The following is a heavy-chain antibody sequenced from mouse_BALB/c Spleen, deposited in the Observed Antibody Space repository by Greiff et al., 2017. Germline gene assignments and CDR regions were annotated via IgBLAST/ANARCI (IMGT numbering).Heavy chain of an antibody. CDR1: GYNFTSYW. D-gene: IGHD1-1*01. CDR3: ARSGNYYGSSYLFAY. CDR2: IYPGSGST. Sequence: VQRVESGAELVKPGTSVKLSCKASGYNFTSYWINWVKLRPGQGLEWIGDIYPGSGSTNYNEKFKSKATLTVDTSSSTAYMQLSSLASEDSALYYCARSGNYYGSSYLFAYWGQGTLVTVSA. V-gene: IGHV1-55*01. J-gene: IGHJ3*01.